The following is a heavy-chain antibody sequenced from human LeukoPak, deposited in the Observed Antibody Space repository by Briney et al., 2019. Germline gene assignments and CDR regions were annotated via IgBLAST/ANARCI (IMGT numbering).Heavy chain of an antibody. V-gene: IGHV1-69*01. CDR3: ARATKVVPAASPSYYYYGMDV. CDR1: GGTFSSYA. D-gene: IGHD2-2*01. Sequence: SVKVSCKASGGTFSSYAISWVRQAPGQGLEWMGGIIPIFGTANYAQKFQGRVTITADESTSTAYMELSSLRSEDTAVYYCARATKVVPAASPSYYYYGMDVWAKGPRSPSPQ. CDR2: IIPIFGTA. J-gene: IGHJ6*04.